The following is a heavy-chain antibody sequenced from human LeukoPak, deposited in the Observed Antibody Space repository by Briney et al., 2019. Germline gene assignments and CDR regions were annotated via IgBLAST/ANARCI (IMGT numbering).Heavy chain of an antibody. D-gene: IGHD3-3*01. J-gene: IGHJ4*02. V-gene: IGHV4-34*01. CDR1: GGSFSGYY. CDR3: ARGKVYDFWCLDY. CDR2: INHSGST. Sequence: SETLSLTCAAYGGSFSGYYWSWIRQPPGKGLEWIGEINHSGSTNYNPSLKSRVTISVDTSKNQFSLKLSSVTAADTAVYYCARGKVYDFWCLDYWGQGTLVTVSS.